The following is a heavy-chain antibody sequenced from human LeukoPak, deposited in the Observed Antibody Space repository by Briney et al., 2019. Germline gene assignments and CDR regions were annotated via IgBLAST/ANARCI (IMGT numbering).Heavy chain of an antibody. CDR3: ATDPTSAYYDSSGYYL. J-gene: IGHJ4*02. CDR1: GYTLTELS. D-gene: IGHD3-22*01. V-gene: IGHV1-24*01. CDR2: FDPEDGET. Sequence: GASVKVSCKVSGYTLTELSMHWVRQAPGKGLEWMGGFDPEDGETIYAQKFQGRVTMTEDTSTDTAYMELSSLRSEDTAVYYCATDPTSAYYDSSGYYLWGQGTLVTVSS.